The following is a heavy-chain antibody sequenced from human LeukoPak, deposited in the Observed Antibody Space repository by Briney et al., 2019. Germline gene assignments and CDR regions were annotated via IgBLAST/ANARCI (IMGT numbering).Heavy chain of an antibody. D-gene: IGHD3-10*01. V-gene: IGHV1-69-2*01. CDR3: ATGKGTGAFDI. J-gene: IGHJ3*02. CDR2: VDPEDGET. CDR1: GYTFTDYY. Sequence: ASVKVSCKVSGYTFTDYYMHWVQQAPGKGLEWMGLVDPEDGETIYAEKFQGRVTITADTSTDTAYMEPSSLRSEDTAVYYCATGKGTGAFDIWGQGTMVTVSS.